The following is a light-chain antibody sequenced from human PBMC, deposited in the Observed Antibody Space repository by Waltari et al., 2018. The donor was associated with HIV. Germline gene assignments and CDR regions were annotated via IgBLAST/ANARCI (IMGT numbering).Light chain of an antibody. CDR1: SGHSSYA. V-gene: IGLV4-69*01. Sequence: QLVLTQSPSASASLGASVKLTCTLSSGHSSYAIAWHQQQPEKGPRYLMKLNSDGSHSKGDGIPDRFSGSSSGADRYLTNSSLQSEDEADYYCQTWGTGILVFGGGTNLTVL. CDR3: QTWGTGILV. J-gene: IGLJ3*02. CDR2: LNSDGSH.